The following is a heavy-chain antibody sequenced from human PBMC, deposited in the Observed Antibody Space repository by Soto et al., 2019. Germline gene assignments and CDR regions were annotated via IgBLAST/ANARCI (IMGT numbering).Heavy chain of an antibody. J-gene: IGHJ4*02. CDR3: ARESLGNYLDY. CDR2: IYYSGST. V-gene: IGHV4-59*01. Sequence: QVQLQESGPGLVKPSETLSLTCTVSGGSISSYYWSWIRQHPGKGLEWIGYIYYSGSTNYNPSLKSRVTISVDTSKNQFSLKLSSVTAADTAVYYCARESLGNYLDYWGQGTLVTVSS. D-gene: IGHD3-16*01. CDR1: GGSISSYY.